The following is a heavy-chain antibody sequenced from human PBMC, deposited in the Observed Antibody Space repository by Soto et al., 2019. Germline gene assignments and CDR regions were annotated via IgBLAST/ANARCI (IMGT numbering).Heavy chain of an antibody. D-gene: IGHD6-19*01. CDR2: ISYDGSNK. V-gene: IGHV3-30-3*01. J-gene: IGHJ4*02. CDR1: GFTFSSYA. Sequence: QVQLVESGGGVVQPGRSLRLSCAASGFTFSSYAMHWVRQAPGKGLEWVAVISYDGSNKYYADSVKGRFTISRDNSKHTLYLQMNRLRAEDTAVYYCARGGIPGIAVAGTGYYFDCWGQGTLVTVSS. CDR3: ARGGIPGIAVAGTGYYFDC.